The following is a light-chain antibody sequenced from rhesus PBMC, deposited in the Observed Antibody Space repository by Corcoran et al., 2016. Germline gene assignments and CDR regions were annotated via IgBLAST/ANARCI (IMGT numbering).Light chain of an antibody. CDR3: QQHDNSPRT. J-gene: IGKJ1*01. V-gene: IGKV1-19*01. CDR2: GAS. CDR1: QGISSW. Sequence: DIQMTQSPSSLSASVGDRVTITCQASQGISSWLAWYQQKPGKAPTLLIYGASRLQSGVPSRFSGSGSGTDFTLTISSLQPEDIATYYCQQHDNSPRTCGQGTKVEIK.